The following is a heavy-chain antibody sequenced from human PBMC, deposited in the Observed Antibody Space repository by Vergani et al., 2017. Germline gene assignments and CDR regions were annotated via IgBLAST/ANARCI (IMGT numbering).Heavy chain of an antibody. Sequence: QVQLVESGGGVVQPGRSLRLSCAASGFTFSSYGMHWVRQAPGKGLEWVAVISYDGSNKYYADSVKGRFTISRDNSKNTLYLQMNSLRAEDTAVYYCAKDPSSPTVTSDYYYYYGMDVWPRDHGHRLL. CDR3: AKDPSSPTVTSDYYYYYGMDV. V-gene: IGHV3-30*18. D-gene: IGHD4-11*01. CDR2: ISYDGSNK. CDR1: GFTFSSYG. J-gene: IGHJ6*02.